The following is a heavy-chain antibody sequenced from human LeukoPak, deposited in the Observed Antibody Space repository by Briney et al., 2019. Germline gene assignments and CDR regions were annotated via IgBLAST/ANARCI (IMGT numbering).Heavy chain of an antibody. D-gene: IGHD5-18*01. J-gene: IGHJ4*02. CDR1: GFTFSDYT. CDR3: AREGGLQLWGFGY. CDR2: ISPSSTYI. Sequence: GGSLRLSCAASGFTFSDYTMSWVRQAPGKGLGWVSSISPSSTYIYYADSVKGRFTISRDNAKNSLYLQMNSLRAEDTAVYYCAREGGLQLWGFGYWGQGTLVTVSS. V-gene: IGHV3-21*01.